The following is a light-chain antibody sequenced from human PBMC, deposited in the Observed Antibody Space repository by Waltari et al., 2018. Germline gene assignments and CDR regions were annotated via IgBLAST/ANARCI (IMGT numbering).Light chain of an antibody. CDR1: SSDIGRYNY. CDR3: SSYTNINTLMV. Sequence: QSALTQPASVSGSPGQSITISCTGSSSDIGRYNYVPWYQQHPGQAPKLIISEVTNRPSGVSYRFSGSKSGNTASLTISGLQAEDEADYYCSSYTNINTLMVFGGGTHLTVL. CDR2: EVT. V-gene: IGLV2-14*01. J-gene: IGLJ3*02.